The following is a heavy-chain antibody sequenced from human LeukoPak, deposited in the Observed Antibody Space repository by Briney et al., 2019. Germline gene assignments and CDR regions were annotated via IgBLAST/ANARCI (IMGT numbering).Heavy chain of an antibody. J-gene: IGHJ4*02. V-gene: IGHV5-51*01. CDR3: ARGGKDRYGSSDY. D-gene: IGHD4-17*01. CDR1: GYSFTSYW. Sequence: GESLKISCKGSGYSFTSYWIGWVRQMPGKGLEWMGIIYPGDSDTRYSPSFQGQVTMSVDESITTAYLQWSSLRASDSAMYYCARGGKDRYGSSDYWGQGTLVTVSS. CDR2: IYPGDSDT.